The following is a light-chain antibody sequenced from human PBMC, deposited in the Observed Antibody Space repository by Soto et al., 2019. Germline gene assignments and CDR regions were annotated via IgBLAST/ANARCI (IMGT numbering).Light chain of an antibody. CDR1: SSNIDSNT. V-gene: IGLV1-44*01. CDR2: SNH. CDR3: ATWDDSLNGWV. J-gene: IGLJ3*02. Sequence: QYVLTQPPSASGAPGQRVTISCSGSSSNIDSNTVHWYQQLPGKAPKLLIYSNHQRPSGVPDRFSGSKSGTSASLAISGLQSEDEADYHCATWDDSLNGWVFGGGTKLTVL.